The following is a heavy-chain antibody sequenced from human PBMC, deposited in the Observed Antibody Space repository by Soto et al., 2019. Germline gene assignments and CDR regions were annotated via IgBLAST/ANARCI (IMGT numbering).Heavy chain of an antibody. J-gene: IGHJ4*02. CDR1: WDSLNRNVHY. D-gene: IGHD3-16*01. CDR3: ARHPFGGYAFDS. Sequence: SEHPSLTRPVSWDSLNRNVHYWGRDRQSHGKGLEWIASVFYTASPYHSPSLESRVSISVDTSDNHFSLKVTSVTAADTGIYYCARHPFGGYAFDSWGQGTLVTVSS. CDR2: VFYTASP. V-gene: IGHV4-39*01.